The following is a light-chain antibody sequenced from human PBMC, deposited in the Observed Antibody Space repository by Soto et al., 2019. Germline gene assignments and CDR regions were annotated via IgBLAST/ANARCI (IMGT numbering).Light chain of an antibody. CDR1: SGHSSYA. J-gene: IGLJ3*02. V-gene: IGLV4-69*01. CDR3: QTWGTGTWV. Sequence: QPVLTQSPSASASLGASVKLTCTLSSGHSSYAIAWHQQQPEKGPRYLMTLNSDGSHSKGDGIPDRFSGSSSGAERYLTLSSLQSEDEADYYCQTWGTGTWVFGGGTKLTVL. CDR2: LNSDGSH.